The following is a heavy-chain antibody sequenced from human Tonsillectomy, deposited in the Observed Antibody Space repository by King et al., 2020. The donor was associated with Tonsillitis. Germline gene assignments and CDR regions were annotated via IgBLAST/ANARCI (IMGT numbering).Heavy chain of an antibody. V-gene: IGHV3-33*08. D-gene: IGHD2-15*01. Sequence: VQLVESGGGVVQPGRSLRLSCAASGFTFSIYGMHWVRQAPGKGLGWVAVIWYDGSNKYYADSVKGRFTISRDNSRNTLYLQMNSLRAEDTAVYYCASYLCSGGSCFFDYWGQGTLVTVSS. J-gene: IGHJ4*02. CDR3: ASYLCSGGSCFFDY. CDR2: IWYDGSNK. CDR1: GFTFSIYG.